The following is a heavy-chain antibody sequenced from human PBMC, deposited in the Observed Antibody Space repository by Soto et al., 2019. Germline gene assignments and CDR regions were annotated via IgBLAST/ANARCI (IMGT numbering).Heavy chain of an antibody. CDR2: IYWDDDK. D-gene: IGHD4-17*01. J-gene: IGHJ4*02. V-gene: IGHV2-5*02. CDR3: VDATPVTTWGDY. CDR1: GFSLSNTGVG. Sequence: QITLKESGPTLVKPTQTLTLTCTFSGFSLSNTGVGVGWIRQPPGKALDWLALIYWDDDKRYSPTLKSRLTITKDTSKTQVVLTMTNMDPIDTATYYCVDATPVTTWGDYWSQGTLVTVSS.